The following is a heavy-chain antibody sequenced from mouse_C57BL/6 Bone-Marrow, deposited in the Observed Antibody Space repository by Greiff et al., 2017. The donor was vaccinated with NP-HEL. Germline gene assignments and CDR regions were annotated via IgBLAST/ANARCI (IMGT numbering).Heavy chain of an antibody. CDR1: GFNIKDDY. D-gene: IGHD1-1*01. CDR3: TTNYGSSYPSY. CDR2: IDPENGDT. Sequence: EVQLQQSGAELVRPGASVKLSCTASGFNIKDDYMHWVKQRPEQGLEWIGWIDPENGDTEYASKFQGKATITADTSSNTAYLQLSSLTSEDTAVYYCTTNYGSSYPSYWGQGTTLTVSS. V-gene: IGHV14-4*01. J-gene: IGHJ2*01.